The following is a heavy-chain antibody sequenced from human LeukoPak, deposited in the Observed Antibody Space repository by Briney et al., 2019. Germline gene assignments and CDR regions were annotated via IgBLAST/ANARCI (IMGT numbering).Heavy chain of an antibody. Sequence: SETLSLTCTVTGGSINSYFWGWVRQPVGKGLEWLGRIYTSGTTNYNPSLKSRLTMSVDTSKNQFSLTLRSVTAADSAVYYCGRQGYTASYYFLDYWSQGSLVTVSS. J-gene: IGHJ4*02. CDR2: IYTSGTT. V-gene: IGHV4-4*07. D-gene: IGHD1-26*01. CDR1: GGSINSYF. CDR3: GRQGYTASYYFLDY.